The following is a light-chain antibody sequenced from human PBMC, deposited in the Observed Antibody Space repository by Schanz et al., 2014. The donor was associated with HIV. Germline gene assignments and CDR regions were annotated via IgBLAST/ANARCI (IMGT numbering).Light chain of an antibody. CDR1: SSEGGEEKK. Sequence: QSALTQPASGSGSPGQSIKKEGKGTSSEGGEEKKPPRYQQHPGKAPKVMIYDVSNRPSGVSNRFSGSKSGNTASLTISGLQAEDEADYYCSSSPPPLTPLVFGGGTKLTV. CDR3: SSSPPPLTPLV. V-gene: IGLV2-14*01. CDR2: DVS. J-gene: IGLJ3*02.